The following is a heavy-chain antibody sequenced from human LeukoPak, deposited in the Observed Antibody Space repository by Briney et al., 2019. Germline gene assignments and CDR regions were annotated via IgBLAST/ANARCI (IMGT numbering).Heavy chain of an antibody. V-gene: IGHV2-5*02. CDR1: GFSLSTSGVG. J-gene: IGHJ3*02. CDR2: IYWDDDK. Sequence: SGPTLVNPTQPLTLTCTFSGFSLSTSGVGVGWIRQPPGKALEWLALIYWDDDKRYSPSLKSRLTITKDTSKNQVVLTMTNMDPVDTATYYCAHRRPYYDSSGYFRVSNAFDIWGQGTMVTVSS. CDR3: AHRRPYYDSSGYFRVSNAFDI. D-gene: IGHD3-22*01.